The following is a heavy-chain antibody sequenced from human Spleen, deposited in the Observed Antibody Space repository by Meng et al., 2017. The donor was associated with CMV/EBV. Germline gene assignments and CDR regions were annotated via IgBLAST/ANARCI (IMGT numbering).Heavy chain of an antibody. J-gene: IGHJ5*02. Sequence: FSNYAMHWGRQAPGQRLEWMGWIDAGNGNTEYSQKFQGRVTITRDTSANTVYMELSSLRSEDTALYFCAREFDIMVRGVINSDWFDPWGQGTLVTVSS. CDR1: FSNYA. D-gene: IGHD3-10*01. CDR3: AREFDIMVRGVINSDWFDP. V-gene: IGHV1-3*01. CDR2: IDAGNGNT.